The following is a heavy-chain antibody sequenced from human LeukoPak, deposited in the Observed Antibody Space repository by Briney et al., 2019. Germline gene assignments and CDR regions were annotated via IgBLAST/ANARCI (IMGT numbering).Heavy chain of an antibody. Sequence: PGGSLRLSCAASGFTFSSYAMHWVRQAPGKGLEWMAVISYDGSNKYHADSVKGRFTISRDNAKNSLYLQMNSLRAEDTAVYYCARGGYSYGYAYYYYYMDVWGKGTTVTVSS. J-gene: IGHJ6*03. CDR3: ARGGYSYGYAYYYYYMDV. CDR2: ISYDGSNK. D-gene: IGHD5-18*01. CDR1: GFTFSSYA. V-gene: IGHV3-30*04.